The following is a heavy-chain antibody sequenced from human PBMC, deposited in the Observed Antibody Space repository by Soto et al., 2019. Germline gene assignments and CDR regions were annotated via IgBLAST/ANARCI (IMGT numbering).Heavy chain of an antibody. D-gene: IGHD6-19*01. J-gene: IGHJ6*02. Sequence: GGSLRLSCAASGFTFSNAWMSWVRQAPGKGLEWVCRIKGKTDGGTTDYAAPVKGRFTISRDESKNTLYLQMNSLKTEDTAVYYCTSDLKWLQSYYYYGMDVWGQGTTVTVSS. CDR2: IKGKTDGGTT. V-gene: IGHV3-15*01. CDR1: GFTFSNAW. CDR3: TSDLKWLQSYYYYGMDV.